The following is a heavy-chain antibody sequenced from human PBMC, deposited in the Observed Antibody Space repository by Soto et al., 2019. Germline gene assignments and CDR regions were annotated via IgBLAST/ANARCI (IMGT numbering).Heavy chain of an antibody. D-gene: IGHD3-3*01. J-gene: IGHJ6*02. CDR2: ISCYNGKT. CDR3: ARDAPPPELRFLEWHNYDYNGMDV. V-gene: IGHV1-18*01. Sequence: QVQVVQSGDEVKETGASVRVSCKTSGYSFTAYGISWVRQAPGQGLEWMGWISCYNGKTKYAQKVQGRVTMTTDTSTSTAYMEVRCLRSDATAIYYCARDAPPPELRFLEWHNYDYNGMDVWGQGTTVTVSS. CDR1: GYSFTAYG.